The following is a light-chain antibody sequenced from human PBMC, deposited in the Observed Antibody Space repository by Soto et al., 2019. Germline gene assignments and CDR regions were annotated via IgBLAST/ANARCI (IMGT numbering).Light chain of an antibody. CDR2: GAS. J-gene: IGKJ1*01. CDR1: QRLSASD. Sequence: EIVLTQSPGTLSLSPGQRATLSCRASQRLSASDIAWYQQKPGRALRLLIDGASTRATGIPDRFSGSGSGTDFTLTISRLEPEDVAVYYCQQYEAVVTFGQGTKVEI. V-gene: IGKV3-20*01. CDR3: QQYEAVVT.